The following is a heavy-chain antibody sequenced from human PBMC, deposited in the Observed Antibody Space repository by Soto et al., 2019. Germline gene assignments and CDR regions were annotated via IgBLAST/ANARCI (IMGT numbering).Heavy chain of an antibody. CDR3: ARDRGSYALGY. V-gene: IGHV1-18*01. CDR2: ISAYNGNT. Sequence: QVQLVQSGAEVKKPGASVKVSCKASGYTFTSYGIGWVRQAPGQGLEWMGWISAYNGNTNYAQKPQGRVTMTTDTSTSTGYMEMRSLRSDDTAVYYCARDRGSYALGYWGQGTLVTVSS. J-gene: IGHJ4*02. CDR1: GYTFTSYG. D-gene: IGHD1-26*01.